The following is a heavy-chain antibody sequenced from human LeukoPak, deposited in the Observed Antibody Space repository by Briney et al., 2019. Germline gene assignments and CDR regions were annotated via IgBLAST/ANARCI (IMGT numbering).Heavy chain of an antibody. V-gene: IGHV4-4*02. CDR1: GGSISSSNW. D-gene: IGHD2/OR15-2a*01. Sequence: SETLSLTCAVSGGSISSSNWWSWVRQPPGKGLEWIGEIYHSGSTNYNPSLKSRVTISVDKSKNQFSLKLSSVTTADTAVYYCAREGPIWFPVIAPGAFDIWGQGTMVTVSS. CDR3: AREGPIWFPVIAPGAFDI. J-gene: IGHJ3*02. CDR2: IYHSGST.